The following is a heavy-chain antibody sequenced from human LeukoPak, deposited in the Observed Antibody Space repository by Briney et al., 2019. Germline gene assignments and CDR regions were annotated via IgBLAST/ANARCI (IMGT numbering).Heavy chain of an antibody. J-gene: IGHJ5*01. CDR2: INPSGGST. CDR1: GYSFTNFY. Sequence: VASVKVSCKASGYSFTNFYIHWVRQAPGHGLEWMGIINPSGGSTNYAQKFQGRVTMTSDTSASTVYLDLSSLRSEDTAIYYCARDKSSTNWLDYWGQGTLVAVSS. D-gene: IGHD3-10*01. CDR3: ARDKSSTNWLDY. V-gene: IGHV1-46*01.